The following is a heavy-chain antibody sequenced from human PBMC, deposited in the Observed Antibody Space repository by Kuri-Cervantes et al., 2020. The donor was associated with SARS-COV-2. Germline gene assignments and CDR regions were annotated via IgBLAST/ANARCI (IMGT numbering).Heavy chain of an antibody. Sequence: GESLKISCAASGFTFSSYAMNWVRQAPGKGLEWVSVIGGSGVRTNYADSVKGRFTISRDNSKNTLYLQMNSLRAEDTAVYYCAREAFGYCSGGSCYSHYWGQGTLVTVSS. CDR1: GFTFSSYA. V-gene: IGHV3-23*01. CDR3: AREAFGYCSGGSCYSHY. D-gene: IGHD2-15*01. J-gene: IGHJ4*02. CDR2: IGGSGVRT.